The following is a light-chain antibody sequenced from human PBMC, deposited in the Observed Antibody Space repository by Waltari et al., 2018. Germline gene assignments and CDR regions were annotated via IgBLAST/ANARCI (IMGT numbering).Light chain of an antibody. CDR3: SSYAGSGTSV. CDR2: EVN. CDR1: GSDVGSYNL. J-gene: IGLJ3*02. V-gene: IGLV2-23*02. Sequence: QSALTQPASVSGSPGQWITISCTGTGSDVGSYNLVSWYQQHPGKAPKLIIYEVNKRASGVSNVFSASKSGNTASLTISGLQAEDESDFYCSSYAGSGTSVFGGGTKLTVL.